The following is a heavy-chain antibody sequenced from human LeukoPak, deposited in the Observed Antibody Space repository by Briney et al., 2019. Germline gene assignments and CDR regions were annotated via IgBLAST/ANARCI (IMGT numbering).Heavy chain of an antibody. CDR2: ISYDGSNK. D-gene: IGHD6-19*01. CDR3: AKGGYSSGWSTFYYMDV. CDR1: GFTFSSYA. J-gene: IGHJ6*03. Sequence: GGSLRLSCAASGFTFSSYAMHWVRQAPGKGLEWVAVISYDGSNKYYADSVKGRFTISRDNSKNTLYLQMNSLRAEDTAVYYCAKGGYSSGWSTFYYMDVWGKGTTVTISS. V-gene: IGHV3-30*04.